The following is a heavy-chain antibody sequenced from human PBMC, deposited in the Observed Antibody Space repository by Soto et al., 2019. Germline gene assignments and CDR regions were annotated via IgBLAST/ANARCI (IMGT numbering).Heavy chain of an antibody. V-gene: IGHV4-59*01. CDR2: IYYSGRT. CDR3: ARVGGDDLGDSGGLDY. CDR1: GGSIRDYF. J-gene: IGHJ4*02. D-gene: IGHD4-17*01. Sequence: SETLSLTCTVSGGSIRDYFWTWIRQPPGKGLEWIGYIYYSGRTNYNPSLKSRVSISVDTSKNHFSLQLRSVTAADTAVYYCARVGGDDLGDSGGLDYWGQGTLVTVSS.